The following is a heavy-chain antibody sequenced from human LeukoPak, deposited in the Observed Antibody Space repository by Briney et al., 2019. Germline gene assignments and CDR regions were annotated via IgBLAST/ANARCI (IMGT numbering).Heavy chain of an antibody. CDR2: INPNSGGT. J-gene: IGHJ4*02. D-gene: IGHD5-12*01. Sequence: ASVKVSCKASGYTFTGYYMHWVRQAPGQGLEWMGRINPNSGGTNYAQKFQGRVTMTRDTSISTAYMELSSLRSEDTAVYYCARAESGYDRGTTPDYWGQGTLVTVSS. CDR1: GYTFTGYY. CDR3: ARAESGYDRGTTPDY. V-gene: IGHV1-2*06.